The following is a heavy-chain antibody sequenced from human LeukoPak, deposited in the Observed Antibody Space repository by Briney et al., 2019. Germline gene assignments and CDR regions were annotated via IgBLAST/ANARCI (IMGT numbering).Heavy chain of an antibody. CDR2: ITTSGSTI. CDR1: GFTFSTYT. D-gene: IGHD3/OR15-3a*01. J-gene: IGHJ4*02. CDR3: ARDRDWSFDY. V-gene: IGHV3-48*02. Sequence: PGGSLSLSCAASGFTFSTYTMNWLRQAPGQGVQWVSYITTSGSTIYYADSVKGRFTISRDNARNSMYLQMNSLRDDDTAVYYCARDRDWSFDYWGQGTLVTVSS.